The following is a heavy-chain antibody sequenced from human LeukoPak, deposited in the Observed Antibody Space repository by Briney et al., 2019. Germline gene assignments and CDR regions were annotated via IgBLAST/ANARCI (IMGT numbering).Heavy chain of an antibody. Sequence: ASVKVSCKASGYTFTGYYMHWVRQAPGQGLEWMGIINPSGGSTSYAQKFQGRVTMTRDTSTSTVYMELSSLRSEDTAVYYCARDVLTYSYYDILTGSRAHYYGMDVWGQGTTVTVSS. V-gene: IGHV1-46*01. CDR3: ARDVLTYSYYDILTGSRAHYYGMDV. CDR2: INPSGGST. D-gene: IGHD3-9*01. CDR1: GYTFTGYY. J-gene: IGHJ6*02.